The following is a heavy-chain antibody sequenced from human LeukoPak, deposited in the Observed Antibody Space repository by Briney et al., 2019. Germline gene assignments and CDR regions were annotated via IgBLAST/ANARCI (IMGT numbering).Heavy chain of an antibody. CDR2: IYYTGST. CDR3: AGRQRWPFDY. Sequence: SETLSLTCTVSGGSISSYYWSWIRQPLGKGLEWIGYIYYTGSTNYNPSLKSRVTISVDTSKNQFSLKLSSVTAADTAVYYCAGRQRWPFDYWGQGTLVTVSS. D-gene: IGHD4-17*01. J-gene: IGHJ4*02. V-gene: IGHV4-59*01. CDR1: GGSISSYY.